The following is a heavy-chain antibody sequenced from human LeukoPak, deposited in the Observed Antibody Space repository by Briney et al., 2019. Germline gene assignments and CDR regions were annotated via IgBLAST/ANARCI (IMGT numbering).Heavy chain of an antibody. Sequence: GGSLRLSCAASGFPLSNYWMSWVRQAPGKGLEWVAIIKQDGSEKYYVGSVKGRFTISRDNAKNSVYLQMDSLRDEDTAVYYCARGSHKWGSTTYWGQGTLVTVSS. CDR2: IKQDGSEK. CDR1: GFPLSNYW. D-gene: IGHD7-27*01. CDR3: ARGSHKWGSTTY. V-gene: IGHV3-7*01. J-gene: IGHJ4*02.